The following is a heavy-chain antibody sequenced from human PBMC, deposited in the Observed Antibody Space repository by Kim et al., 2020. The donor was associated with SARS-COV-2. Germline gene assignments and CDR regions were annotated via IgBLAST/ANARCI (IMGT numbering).Heavy chain of an antibody. J-gene: IGHJ4*02. CDR2: IIPIFGTA. CDR3: AREIAAAGIYFDY. CDR1: GGTFSSYA. V-gene: IGHV1-69*13. D-gene: IGHD6-13*01. Sequence: SVKVSCKASGGTFSSYAISWVRQAPGQGLEWMGGIIPIFGTANYAQKFQGRVTINADESTSTAYMELSSLRSEDTAVYYCAREIAAAGIYFDYWGQGTLVTVSS.